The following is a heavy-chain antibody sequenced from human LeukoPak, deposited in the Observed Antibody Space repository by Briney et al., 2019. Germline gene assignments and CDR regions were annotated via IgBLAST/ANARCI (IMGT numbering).Heavy chain of an antibody. J-gene: IGHJ6*02. CDR2: ISGSTIKT. D-gene: IGHD3-16*01. Sequence: GGSLRLSCAASGFSFSGYAMNWVRQAPGKGLEWVSAISGSTIKTHYTDSVRGRFTMSTDNSKNTVFLQMVNLRAEDTAVYFCAREVVMGETNYFYYGMSVWGPGTTVIVSS. CDR1: GFSFSGYA. V-gene: IGHV3-23*01. CDR3: AREVVMGETNYFYYGMSV.